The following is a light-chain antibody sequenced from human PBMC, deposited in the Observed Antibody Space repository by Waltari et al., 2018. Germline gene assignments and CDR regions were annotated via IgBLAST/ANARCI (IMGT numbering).Light chain of an antibody. J-gene: IGKJ1*01. CDR3: QQSYNTPWT. V-gene: IGKV1-39*01. Sequence: DIQMTQSPSSLSAHVGDRVPITCRAGQSISNFLNWYHQKPGKAPELLIYAGSTLQSGVPSRFSGSGSGTDFTLTISGLQPEDFVTYYCQQSYNTPWTFGQGTKVEIK. CDR2: AGS. CDR1: QSISNF.